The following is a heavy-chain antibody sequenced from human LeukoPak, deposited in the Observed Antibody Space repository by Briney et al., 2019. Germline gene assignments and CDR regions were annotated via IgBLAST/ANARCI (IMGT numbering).Heavy chain of an antibody. J-gene: IGHJ5*02. V-gene: IGHV4-39*01. Sequence: SETLSLTCTVSGSSISSSSYYWGWIRQPPGKGLEWIGSIYYSGSTYYNPSLKSRVTISVDTSKNQFSLKLSSVTAADTAVYYCARHFADTYSSSWYFDPWGQGTLVTVSS. D-gene: IGHD6-13*01. CDR2: IYYSGST. CDR3: ARHFADTYSSSWYFDP. CDR1: GSSISSSSYY.